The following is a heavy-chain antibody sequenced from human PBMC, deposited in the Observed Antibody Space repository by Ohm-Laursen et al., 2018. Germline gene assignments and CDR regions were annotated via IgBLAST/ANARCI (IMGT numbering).Heavy chain of an antibody. D-gene: IGHD3-16*02. J-gene: IGHJ4*02. V-gene: IGHV3-9*01. CDR1: GFTFDDYA. CDR3: AKGGPLGPPFDY. CDR2: ISWNSGSI. Sequence: SLRLSCTASGFTFDDYAMHWVRQAPGKGLEWVSGISWNSGSIGYADSVKGRFTISRDNAKNSLYLQMNSLRAEDTALYYCAKGGPLGPPFDYWGQGTLVTVSS.